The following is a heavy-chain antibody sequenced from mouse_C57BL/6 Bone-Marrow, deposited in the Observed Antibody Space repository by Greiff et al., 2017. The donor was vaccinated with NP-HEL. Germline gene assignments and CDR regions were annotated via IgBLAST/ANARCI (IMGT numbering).Heavy chain of an antibody. Sequence: EVQLQQSGAELVRPGSSVKMSCKTSGYTFTSYGINWVKQRPGQGLEWIGYIYIGNGYTEYNEKFKGKATLTSDTSSSTAYMQLSSLTSEDSAIYFCARGKITTVVATPYYFDYWGQGTTLTVSS. CDR2: IYIGNGYT. CDR1: GYTFTSYG. CDR3: ARGKITTVVATPYYFDY. D-gene: IGHD1-1*01. J-gene: IGHJ2*01. V-gene: IGHV1-58*01.